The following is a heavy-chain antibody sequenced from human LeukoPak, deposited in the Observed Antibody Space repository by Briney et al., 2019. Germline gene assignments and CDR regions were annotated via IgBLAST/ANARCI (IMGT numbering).Heavy chain of an antibody. CDR1: GFTFSSYW. D-gene: IGHD4-17*01. CDR3: ATGRVDYGDYGVVKH. J-gene: IGHJ1*01. V-gene: IGHV3-7*01. Sequence: GGSLRLSCAASGFTFSSYWMGWVRQAPGKGLEWVANIKKDGSEKYYVDSVKGRFTISRDNSKNSLYLQMESLTIEDTAVYYCATGRVDYGDYGVVKHWGQGTLVTVSS. CDR2: IKKDGSEK.